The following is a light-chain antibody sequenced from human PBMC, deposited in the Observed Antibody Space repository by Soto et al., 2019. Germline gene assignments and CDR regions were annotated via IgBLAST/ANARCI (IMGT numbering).Light chain of an antibody. J-gene: IGKJ5*01. CDR2: DAS. CDR1: QSISSW. CDR3: QQYDDLPIT. Sequence: DIQMTQSPSTLSASVGDRVTISCRASQSISSWLAWYQQKPGKAPKLLIYDASNLETGVPSRFSGGGSGTDFTFTITSLQPEDVAIYYCQQYDDLPITFGQGTRLEIK. V-gene: IGKV1-5*01.